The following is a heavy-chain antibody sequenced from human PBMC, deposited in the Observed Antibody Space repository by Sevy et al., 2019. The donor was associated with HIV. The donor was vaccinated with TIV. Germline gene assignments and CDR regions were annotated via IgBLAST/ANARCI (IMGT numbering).Heavy chain of an antibody. CDR2: INPNSGGT. V-gene: IGHV1-2*02. CDR3: ARESITIRGNWFDP. CDR1: GYTFTGYY. Sequence: ASVKVSCKASGYTFTGYYMHWVRQAPGQGLEWMGWINPNSGGTNYAQKFQGRVTMTRDTSISTAYMELIRLRSDDTAVYYCARESITIRGNWFDPWGQGTLVTVSS. D-gene: IGHD3-3*01. J-gene: IGHJ5*02.